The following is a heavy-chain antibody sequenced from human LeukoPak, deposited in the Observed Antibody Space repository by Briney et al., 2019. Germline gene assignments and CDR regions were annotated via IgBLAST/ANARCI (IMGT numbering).Heavy chain of an antibody. D-gene: IGHD3-10*01. CDR3: ARDPSYYGSGRVVNWFDP. Sequence: ASAKVSCKASGYTFTGYYMHWVRQAPGQGLEWMGRINPNSGGTNYAQKFQGRVTMTRDTSISTAYMELSWLRSDDTAVYYCARDPSYYGSGRVVNWFDPWGQGTLVTVSS. CDR1: GYTFTGYY. CDR2: INPNSGGT. V-gene: IGHV1-2*06. J-gene: IGHJ5*02.